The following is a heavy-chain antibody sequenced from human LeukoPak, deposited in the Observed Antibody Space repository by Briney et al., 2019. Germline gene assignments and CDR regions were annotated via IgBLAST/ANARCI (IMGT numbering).Heavy chain of an antibody. J-gene: IGHJ6*03. V-gene: IGHV4-59*01. Sequence: PSETLSLTCTVSGGSISPYYWSWIRQPPGKGLEWIGYIYYSGSTNYNPSLKSRVTISVDTSKNQFSLKLSSVTAADTAVYYCARAFYPGYYSYMAVWGKGTTVAVSS. CDR3: ARAFYPGYYSYMAV. CDR2: IYYSGST. D-gene: IGHD3-3*02. CDR1: GGSISPYY.